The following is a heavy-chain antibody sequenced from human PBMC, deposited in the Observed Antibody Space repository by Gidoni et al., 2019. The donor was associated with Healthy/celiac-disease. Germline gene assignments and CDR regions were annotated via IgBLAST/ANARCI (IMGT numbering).Heavy chain of an antibody. J-gene: IGHJ4*02. Sequence: EVQLWESGGGLVQPGGSLRLACAASGFTFSSDAMSWVRQAPGQGLECVSAISGSGGSTYYADSVKGRFTISRDNSKNTLYLQMNSLRAEDTAVYYCASRSNWGVFDYWGQGTLVTVSS. CDR2: ISGSGGST. CDR3: ASRSNWGVFDY. D-gene: IGHD3-16*01. CDR1: GFTFSSDA. V-gene: IGHV3-23*01.